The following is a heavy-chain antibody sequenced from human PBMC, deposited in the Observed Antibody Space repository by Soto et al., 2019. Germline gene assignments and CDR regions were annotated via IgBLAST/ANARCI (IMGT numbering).Heavy chain of an antibody. Sequence: GLDLEWLTLIYWDDDKRYSPSLKSRLTITKDTSKNQVVLTMTNMDPVDTATYYCAHRLASPYYYDSRGSSFDYWGQGTLVTVSS. CDR3: AHRLASPYYYDSRGSSFDY. J-gene: IGHJ4*02. D-gene: IGHD3-22*01. CDR2: IYWDDDK. V-gene: IGHV2-5*02.